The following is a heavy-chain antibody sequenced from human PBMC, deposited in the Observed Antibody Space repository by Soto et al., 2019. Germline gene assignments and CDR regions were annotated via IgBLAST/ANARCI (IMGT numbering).Heavy chain of an antibody. V-gene: IGHV3-23*01. CDR2: ISGSGGST. Sequence: PGGSLRLSCAASGFTFSSYALSWVRQAPGKGLEWVSAISGSGGSTYYADSVKGRFTISRDNSKNTLYLQMNSLRAEDTAVYYCAKDFIHDYGDPALPYYFDYWGQGTLVTVSS. J-gene: IGHJ4*02. CDR1: GFTFSSYA. D-gene: IGHD4-17*01. CDR3: AKDFIHDYGDPALPYYFDY.